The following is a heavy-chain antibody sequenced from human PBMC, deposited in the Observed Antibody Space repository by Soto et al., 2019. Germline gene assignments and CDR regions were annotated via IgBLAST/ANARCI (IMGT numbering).Heavy chain of an antibody. CDR2: ISGSGGST. D-gene: IGHD6-19*01. J-gene: IGHJ4*02. V-gene: IGHV3-23*01. CDR1: GFTFSIYA. CDR3: AKDKLNSSGWYTAFDY. Sequence: PGGSLGLSCAASGFTFSIYAMSWVRQAPGKGLEWVSAISGSGGSTYYADSVKGRFTISRDNSKNTLYLQMNSLRAEDTAVYYCAKDKLNSSGWYTAFDYWGQGTLVTVSS.